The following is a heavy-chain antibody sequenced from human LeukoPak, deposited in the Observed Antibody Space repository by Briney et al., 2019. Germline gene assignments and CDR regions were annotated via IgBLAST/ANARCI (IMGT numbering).Heavy chain of an antibody. D-gene: IGHD1-1*01. CDR1: GGSLSDNY. J-gene: IGHJ4*02. CDR3: ARDRGTWNDDGFDY. V-gene: IGHV4-34*01. Sequence: SETLSLTCAVYGGSLSDNYLGWIRQPPGKGLEWIGYISYSGSTYYNPSLKRRVTISIDTSKNKFSLKLSSVTAADTAVYYCARDRGTWNDDGFDYWGQGTLVTVSS. CDR2: ISYSGST.